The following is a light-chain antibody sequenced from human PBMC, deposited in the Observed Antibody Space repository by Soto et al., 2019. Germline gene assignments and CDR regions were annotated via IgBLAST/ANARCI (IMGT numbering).Light chain of an antibody. J-gene: IGLJ2*01. CDR2: STT. Sequence: QAVVTQEPSLTVSPGGTVTLTCAPSTGAVTSGYYPIWFQQKPGQPPRALIYSTTYKHSWTPARFSGSLLGGKAALTLSGVQPEDEADYYCLLFYGDGVVFGGGTKLTVL. CDR3: LLFYGDGVV. CDR1: TGAVTSGYY. V-gene: IGLV7-43*01.